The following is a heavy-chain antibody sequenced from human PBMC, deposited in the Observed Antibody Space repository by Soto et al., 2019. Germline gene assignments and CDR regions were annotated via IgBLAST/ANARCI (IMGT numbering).Heavy chain of an antibody. Sequence: PGGSLRLSCAASGFTFSSYAMHWVRQAPGKGLEWVAVISYDGSNKYYADSVKGRFTISRDNSKNTLYLQMNSLRAEDTAVYYCARSITMIGADYWGQGTLVTVSS. V-gene: IGHV3-30-3*01. J-gene: IGHJ4*02. CDR3: ARSITMIGADY. CDR1: GFTFSSYA. D-gene: IGHD3-22*01. CDR2: ISYDGSNK.